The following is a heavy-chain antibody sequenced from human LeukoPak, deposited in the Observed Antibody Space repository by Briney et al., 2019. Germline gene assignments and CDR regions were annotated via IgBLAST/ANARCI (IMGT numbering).Heavy chain of an antibody. CDR2: ISSLSGTI. J-gene: IGHJ4*02. CDR1: GFTFSSYS. D-gene: IGHD3-10*01. Sequence: GGSLRLSCVASGFTFSSYSMNWVRQAPGEGLEWVSYISSLSGTIYYADSVKGRFTISRDNAKNSLYLQMNSLRAEDTAVYYCASLQYYGSGSYLPRDYWGQGTLVTVSS. CDR3: ASLQYYGSGSYLPRDY. V-gene: IGHV3-48*04.